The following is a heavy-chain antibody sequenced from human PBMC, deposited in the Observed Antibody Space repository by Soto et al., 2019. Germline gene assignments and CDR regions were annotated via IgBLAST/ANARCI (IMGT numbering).Heavy chain of an antibody. Sequence: GGSLRLSCAASGLTVSSSYMSWVRQAPGKGLQWVSVIYSAGSTYYANSVKGRFTISRDISTNMVYLQMSSLTDEDTAVYYCARPREQEYSSAIFFDIWGQGALVTGSS. V-gene: IGHV3-53*01. D-gene: IGHD5-18*01. CDR3: ARPREQEYSSAIFFDI. J-gene: IGHJ4*02. CDR2: IYSAGST. CDR1: GLTVSSSY.